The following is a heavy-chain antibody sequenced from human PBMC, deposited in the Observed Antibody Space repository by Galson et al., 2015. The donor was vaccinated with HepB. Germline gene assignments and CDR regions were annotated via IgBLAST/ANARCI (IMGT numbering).Heavy chain of an antibody. Sequence: SLRLSCAASGFNFANYVMNWVRQAPGKGLEWVSSISGSGGSTYYRGSFKGRFTISRDNSKNTVYLQMKSLRADDTAVYYCAKCPGSNWFVPHHFDSWGQGTLVTVSS. CDR1: GFNFANYV. D-gene: IGHD6-13*01. CDR3: AKCPGSNWFVPHHFDS. J-gene: IGHJ4*02. CDR2: ISGSGGST. V-gene: IGHV3-23*01.